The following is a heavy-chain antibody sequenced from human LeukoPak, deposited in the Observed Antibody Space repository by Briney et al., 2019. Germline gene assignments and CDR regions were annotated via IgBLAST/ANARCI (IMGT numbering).Heavy chain of an antibody. CDR3: AKDGSSRRALYYYYGMDV. CDR2: ISYDGSNK. V-gene: IGHV3-30*18. Sequence: GRSLRLSCAASGFTFSSYGMHWARQAPGKGLEWVAVISYDGSNKYYADSVKGRFTISRDNSKNTLYLQMNSLRAEDTAVYYCAKDGSSRRALYYYYGMDVWGQGTTVTVSS. J-gene: IGHJ6*02. CDR1: GFTFSSYG.